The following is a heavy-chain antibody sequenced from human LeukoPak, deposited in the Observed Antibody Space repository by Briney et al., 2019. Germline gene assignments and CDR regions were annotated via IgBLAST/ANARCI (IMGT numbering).Heavy chain of an antibody. CDR2: IYYSGTT. J-gene: IGHJ6*02. CDR3: TRDASGETSSGPRMDV. V-gene: IGHV4-59*01. CDR1: GGSISGYY. D-gene: IGHD1-26*01. Sequence: SETLSLTCTVSGGSISGYYWSWIRQPPGKGLEWIAYIYYSGTTSYNPSLKSRVTISADTSKSQFSLKLSSVTAADTAVYYCTRDASGETSSGPRMDVWGQGTTVTVSS.